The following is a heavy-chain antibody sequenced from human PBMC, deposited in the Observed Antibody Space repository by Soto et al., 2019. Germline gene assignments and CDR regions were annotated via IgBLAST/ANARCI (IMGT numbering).Heavy chain of an antibody. CDR1: GGTFSIYA. V-gene: IGHV1-69*13. CDR2: IIPIFGTA. D-gene: IGHD6-19*01. CDR3: AREWAVAGMVNDY. Sequence: ASVKVSCKASGGTFSIYAISWVRQAPGQGLEWMGGIIPIFGTANYAQKFQGRVTITADESTSTAYMELSSLRSENTAVYYCAREWAVAGMVNDYSGQGTLVTVSS. J-gene: IGHJ4*02.